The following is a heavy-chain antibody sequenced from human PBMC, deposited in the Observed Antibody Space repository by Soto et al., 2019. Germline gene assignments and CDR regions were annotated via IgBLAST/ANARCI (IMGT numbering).Heavy chain of an antibody. V-gene: IGHV3-64D*06. D-gene: IGHD6-19*01. J-gene: IGHJ4*02. CDR3: FPTPAVAGRVDYFDY. Sequence: HPGGSLRLSCSASGFTFSNYAMHWVRQAPGKRLEYVSAISSNGGSTYYADSVKGRFTISRDNSKNTLYLQMSSLRPEDTAVYYCFPTPAVAGRVDYFDYWGQGTLVTVSS. CDR2: ISSNGGST. CDR1: GFTFSNYA.